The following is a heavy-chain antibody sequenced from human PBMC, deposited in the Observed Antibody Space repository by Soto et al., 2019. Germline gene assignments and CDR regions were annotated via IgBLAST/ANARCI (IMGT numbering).Heavy chain of an antibody. CDR2: MNQHGSEK. CDR1: GFTFNTSW. V-gene: IGHV3-7*05. CDR3: VSWAGSSY. J-gene: IGHJ4*02. Sequence: EVQLVESGGGLVQPGGSLRLSCAASGFTFNTSWMSWVRRAPGKGLEWVAHMNQHGSEKYYVDSVKVRFTISGDDAKNSLYLQMNSLGAEDTAVYYCVSWAGSSYWGQGTLVTVSS. D-gene: IGHD3-10*01.